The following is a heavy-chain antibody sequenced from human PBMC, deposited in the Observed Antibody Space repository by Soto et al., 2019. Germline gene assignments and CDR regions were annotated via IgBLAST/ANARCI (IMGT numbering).Heavy chain of an antibody. Sequence: SVKVSCKVSGSRFSNYVISWVRQAPGHGLEWLGRIIPIFNSTKYAQSFQGRVTITADKSTSTASLELSSLRSDDTAVYYRAREGRGKKAGYNGLVSLGYWGQGTLVTVSS. V-gene: IGHV1-69*06. CDR2: IIPIFNST. CDR1: GSRFSNYV. CDR3: AREGRGKKAGYNGLVSLGY. D-gene: IGHD2-2*02. J-gene: IGHJ4*02.